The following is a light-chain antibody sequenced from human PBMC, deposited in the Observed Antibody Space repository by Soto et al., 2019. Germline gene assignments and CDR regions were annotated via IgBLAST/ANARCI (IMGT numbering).Light chain of an antibody. V-gene: IGKV3-20*01. CDR1: QSVSSSY. Sequence: IVLSQSPGTLSLSPGERVTLSCRASQSVSSSYLDWYQQKPGQAPRLLIYGASSRATGIPDRFSGSGSGTDFTLTISRLEPEDFAVYYCQQYGSSPRTFGQGTKVDIK. J-gene: IGKJ1*01. CDR3: QQYGSSPRT. CDR2: GAS.